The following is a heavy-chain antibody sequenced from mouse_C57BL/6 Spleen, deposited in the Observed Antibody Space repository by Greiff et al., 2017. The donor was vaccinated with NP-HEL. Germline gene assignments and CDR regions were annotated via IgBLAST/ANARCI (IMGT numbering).Heavy chain of an antibody. CDR1: GYTFTDYN. CDR3: ARTDDYDAFAY. CDR2: INPNNGGT. J-gene: IGHJ3*01. Sequence: VQLQQSGPELVKPGASVKIPCKASGYTFTDYNMDWVKQSHGKSLEWIGDINPNNGGTIYNQKFKGKATLTVDKSSSTAYMELRSLTSEDTAVYYCARTDDYDAFAYWGQGTLVTVSA. D-gene: IGHD2-4*01. V-gene: IGHV1-18*01.